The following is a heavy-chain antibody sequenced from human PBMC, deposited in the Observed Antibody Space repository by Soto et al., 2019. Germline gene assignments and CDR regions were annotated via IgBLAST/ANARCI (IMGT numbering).Heavy chain of an antibody. CDR1: GFSFSTYW. V-gene: IGHV3-7*05. CDR2: IKEDGSTM. J-gene: IGHJ4*02. CDR3: ATSENWAFDN. D-gene: IGHD7-27*01. Sequence: EVHLVESGGGLVQPGGPQRLSCAATGFSFSTYWMAWVRQAPGKGLQWMAIIKEDGSTMYYADSVKGRFTISRDNAENSLYLQMNSLRAEDTALYYCATSENWAFDNWGQGTLITVSS.